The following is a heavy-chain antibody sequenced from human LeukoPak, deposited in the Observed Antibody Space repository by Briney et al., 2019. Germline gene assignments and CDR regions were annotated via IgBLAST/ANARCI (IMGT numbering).Heavy chain of an antibody. CDR3: ATATSSIAAAGGVQLV. CDR1: GFTFSSYA. CDR2: ISGSGGST. D-gene: IGHD6-13*01. Sequence: PGGSLRLSCAASGFTFSSYAMSWVRQAPGKGLEWVSAISGSGGSTYYADSVKGRFTISRDTAKNSLYLQMNSLGAEDTAVYYCATATSSIAAAGGVQLVWGKGTTVTVSS. J-gene: IGHJ6*04. V-gene: IGHV3-23*01.